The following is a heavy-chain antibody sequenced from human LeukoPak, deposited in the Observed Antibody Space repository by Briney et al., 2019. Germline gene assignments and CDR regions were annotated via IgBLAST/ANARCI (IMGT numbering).Heavy chain of an antibody. J-gene: IGHJ4*02. CDR2: IYSGGRA. CDR3: AREIGRGVISPYFDS. Sequence: GGSLTLSCTASGFTFRRNFESGVREATGGGREGVAFIYSGGRADYADSVKGRFTISRDNSRSMLYLQMKSLRPEDTAVYYCAREIGRGVISPYFDSWGQGTLVTVSS. V-gene: IGHV3-66*01. D-gene: IGHD3-10*01. CDR1: GFTFRRNF.